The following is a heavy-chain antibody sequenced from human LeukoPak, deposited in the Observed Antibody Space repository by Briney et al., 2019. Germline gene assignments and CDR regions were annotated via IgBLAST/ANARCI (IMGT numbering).Heavy chain of an antibody. J-gene: IGHJ4*02. CDR1: GFTFSSYS. Sequence: SGGSLRLSCAASGFTFSSYSMNWVRQAPGKGLEWVSAISSSSRYIYYADSVTGRFTISRDNAKNSLYLQMNSLRAEDTAVYYCAREAGGGYEVLDYWGQGTLVTVSS. CDR2: ISSSSRYI. V-gene: IGHV3-21*01. CDR3: AREAGGGYEVLDY. D-gene: IGHD5-12*01.